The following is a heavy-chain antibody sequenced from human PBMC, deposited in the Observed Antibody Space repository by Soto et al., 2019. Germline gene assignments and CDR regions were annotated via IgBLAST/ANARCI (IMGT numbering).Heavy chain of an antibody. CDR3: AARSGFYYYGMDV. V-gene: IGHV4-59*01. CDR1: GGSISSYY. J-gene: IGHJ6*02. Sequence: ETLSLTCTVSGGSISSYYWSWIRQPPGKGLEWIGYIYYSGSTNYNPSLKSRVTISVDTSKNQFSLKLSSVTAADTAVYYCAARSGFYYYGMDVWGQGTTVTVSS. D-gene: IGHD3-10*01. CDR2: IYYSGST.